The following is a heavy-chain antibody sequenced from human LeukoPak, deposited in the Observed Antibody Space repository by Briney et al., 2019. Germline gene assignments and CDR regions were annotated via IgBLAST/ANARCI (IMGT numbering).Heavy chain of an antibody. CDR3: ARRDFTSEHFDY. V-gene: IGHV5-51*01. CDR2: IYPGDPDT. Sequence: PGESLKISCKGSGFSFTTYWIGWVRQMPGRGLEWMGIIYPGDPDTRYSPSFQGQVTISADKSISTAYLQWSSLKASDTAIYYCARRDFTSEHFDYWGQGTLVTLSS. J-gene: IGHJ4*02. D-gene: IGHD1-14*01. CDR1: GFSFTTYW.